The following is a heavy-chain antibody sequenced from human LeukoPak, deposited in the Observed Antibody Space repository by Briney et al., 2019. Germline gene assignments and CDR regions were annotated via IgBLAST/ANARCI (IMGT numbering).Heavy chain of an antibody. J-gene: IGHJ2*01. CDR1: GGSISSSNW. Sequence: SGTLSLTCAVSGGSISSSNWWSWVRQPPGTGLEWIGEIYHSGSTNYNPSLKSRVTISVDKSRNQFSLKLSSVTAADTAVYYCARLLAVAGYWYFDLWGRGTLVTVSS. CDR3: ARLLAVAGYWYFDL. D-gene: IGHD6-19*01. V-gene: IGHV4-4*02. CDR2: IYHSGST.